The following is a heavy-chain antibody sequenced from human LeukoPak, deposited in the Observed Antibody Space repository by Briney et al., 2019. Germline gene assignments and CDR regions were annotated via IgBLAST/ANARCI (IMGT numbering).Heavy chain of an antibody. CDR3: ARGSSSGRDGYNYLVDY. J-gene: IGHJ4*02. CDR2: TYYRSKWYN. D-gene: IGHD5-24*01. CDR1: GDSVSSNSAA. Sequence: SQTLSLTCAISGDSVSSNSAAWNWIRQSPSRGLEWLGRTYYRSKWYNDYAVSVKSRITINPDTSKNQFSLQLNSVTPEDTAVYYCARGSSSGRDGYNYLVDYWGQGTLVTVSS. V-gene: IGHV6-1*01.